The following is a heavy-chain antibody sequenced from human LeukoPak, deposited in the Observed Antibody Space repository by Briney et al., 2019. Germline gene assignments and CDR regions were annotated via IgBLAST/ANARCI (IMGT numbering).Heavy chain of an antibody. CDR2: MNPNSGNT. D-gene: IGHD6-19*01. V-gene: IGHV1-8*01. Sequence: GASVKVSCKASGYTFTSYDINWVRQATGQGLEWMGWMNPNSGNTGYAQKFQGRVTMTRNTSPSTAYMELSSLRSEDTAVYYCARGRGYSSGWYDGLGDDYWGQGTLVTVSS. CDR3: ARGRGYSSGWYDGLGDDY. J-gene: IGHJ4*02. CDR1: GYTFTSYD.